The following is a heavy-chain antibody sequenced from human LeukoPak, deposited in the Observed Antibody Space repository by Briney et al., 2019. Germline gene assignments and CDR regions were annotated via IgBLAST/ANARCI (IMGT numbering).Heavy chain of an antibody. CDR3: ARDAMVRGVIMSGGHYFDY. CDR2: IIPIFGTA. CDR1: GGTFSSYA. Sequence: ASVKVSCKASGGTFSSYAISWVRQAPGQGLEWMGGIIPIFGTANYAQKFQGRATITADESTSTAYMELSSLRSEDTAVYYCARDAMVRGVIMSGGHYFDYWGQGTLVTVSS. J-gene: IGHJ4*02. D-gene: IGHD3-10*01. V-gene: IGHV1-69*13.